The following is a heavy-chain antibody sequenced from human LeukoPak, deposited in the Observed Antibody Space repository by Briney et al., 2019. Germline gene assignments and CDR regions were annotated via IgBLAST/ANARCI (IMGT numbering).Heavy chain of an antibody. J-gene: IGHJ4*02. CDR2: ISTTSGTI. CDR1: GFTFSIYS. D-gene: IGHD4-17*01. V-gene: IGHV3-48*01. Sequence: GGSLRLSCAACGFTFSIYSMNWVRQAPGKGPEWVSYISTTSGTIYYADSVKGRFTISRDNAKNSLSLQMNSLRAADTAVYYCARGGYGDYHFDSWGQGTQVTVSS. CDR3: ARGGYGDYHFDS.